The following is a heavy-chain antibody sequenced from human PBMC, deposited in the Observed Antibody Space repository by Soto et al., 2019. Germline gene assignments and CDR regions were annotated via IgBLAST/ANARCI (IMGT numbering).Heavy chain of an antibody. Sequence: PSETLSLTCTVSGGSITSHYWSWIRQPPGKGLEWIGSIYYSGSTYNNPSLRSRVSMSIDTSKDQFSLKLKSVTAADTALYFCARQRTSVVTQAYFDVWGPGSLVTVSS. CDR1: GGSITSHY. CDR2: IYYSGST. J-gene: IGHJ4*02. D-gene: IGHD2-21*02. V-gene: IGHV4-59*04. CDR3: ARQRTSVVTQAYFDV.